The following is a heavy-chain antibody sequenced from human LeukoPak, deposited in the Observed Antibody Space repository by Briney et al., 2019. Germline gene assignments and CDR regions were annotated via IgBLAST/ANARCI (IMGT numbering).Heavy chain of an antibody. CDR2: TYYSGST. Sequence: SETLSLTCTVSGGSISSYYWSWIRQPPGKGLEWIGYTYYSGSTNYNPSLKSRVTISVDTSKNQFSLELSSVTAADTAVYYCARDQQSYYDFWSGYYPGYAFDIWGQGTMVTVSS. J-gene: IGHJ3*02. D-gene: IGHD3-3*01. V-gene: IGHV4-59*01. CDR1: GGSISSYY. CDR3: ARDQQSYYDFWSGYYPGYAFDI.